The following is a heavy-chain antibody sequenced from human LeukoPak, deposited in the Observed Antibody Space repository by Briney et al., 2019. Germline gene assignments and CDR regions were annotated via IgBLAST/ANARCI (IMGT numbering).Heavy chain of an antibody. CDR3: ARDQFDYMDV. CDR2: IYYSGST. V-gene: IGHV4-31*03. CDR1: GGSISSGGYY. D-gene: IGHD3-10*01. Sequence: SETLSLTCTVSGGSISSGGYYWSWIRQHPGKGLEWIGYIYYSGSTYYNPSLKSRVTISVDTSKNQFFLKLSSVTAADTAVYYCARDQFDYMDVWGKGTTVTVSS. J-gene: IGHJ6*03.